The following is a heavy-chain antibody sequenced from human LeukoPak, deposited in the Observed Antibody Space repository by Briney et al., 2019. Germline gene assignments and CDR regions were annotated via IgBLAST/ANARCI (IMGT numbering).Heavy chain of an antibody. D-gene: IGHD1-26*01. J-gene: IGHJ4*02. V-gene: IGHV4-59*01. CDR1: GGSISRYY. CDR3: ARGVNSGYFDY. Sequence: SETLSLTCTVSGGSISRYYWSWIRQPPGKGLEWIGYIYYSGSTNYSPSLKSRVTISLDTSKNQFSLKLSSVTAADTAVYYCARGVNSGYFDYCGQGTLVTVSS. CDR2: IYYSGST.